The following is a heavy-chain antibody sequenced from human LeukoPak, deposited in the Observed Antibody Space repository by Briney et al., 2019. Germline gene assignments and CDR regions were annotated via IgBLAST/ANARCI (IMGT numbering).Heavy chain of an antibody. CDR2: IYSGGST. CDR1: EFSVGSNY. V-gene: IGHV3-66*01. CDR3: ARDSDSSGYYVGIFDY. D-gene: IGHD3-22*01. Sequence: GGSLRLSCAASEFSVGSNYMTWVRQAPGKGLEWVSLIYSGGSTYYADSVKGRFTISRDNAKNSLYLQMNSLRAEDTAVYYCARDSDSSGYYVGIFDYWGQGTLVTVSS. J-gene: IGHJ4*02.